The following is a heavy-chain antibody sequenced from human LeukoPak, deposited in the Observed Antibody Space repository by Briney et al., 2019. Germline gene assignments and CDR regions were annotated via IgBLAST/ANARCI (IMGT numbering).Heavy chain of an antibody. Sequence: SDTLSLTCTDSGGSISGYYWSWLRQPPGKGLECLGYIFYSGSTNYNPSFKSRVSISLDTSKSQFSLKLTSVTAADTAMYYCASSSSGYYYFDYWGQGTLVTVSS. CDR3: ASSSSGYYYFDY. J-gene: IGHJ4*02. D-gene: IGHD3-22*01. CDR1: GGSISGYY. CDR2: IFYSGST. V-gene: IGHV4-59*08.